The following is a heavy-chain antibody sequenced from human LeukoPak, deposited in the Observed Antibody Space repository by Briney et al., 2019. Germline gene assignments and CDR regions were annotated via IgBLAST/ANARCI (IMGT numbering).Heavy chain of an antibody. CDR3: ARDQSVRGPLDY. D-gene: IGHD3-10*01. V-gene: IGHV3-21*01. CDR1: GFTFSSYS. CDR2: ISSSRSYI. J-gene: IGHJ4*02. Sequence: GGTLRLSCAASGFTFSSYSMNWVRQAPGKGLEWVSSISSSRSYIYYADSVKGRFTISRDNAKNSLYLQMNSLRAEDTAVYYCARDQSVRGPLDYWGQGTLVTVSS.